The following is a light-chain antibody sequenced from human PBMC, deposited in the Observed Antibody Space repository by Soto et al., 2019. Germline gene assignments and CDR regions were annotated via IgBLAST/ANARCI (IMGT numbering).Light chain of an antibody. Sequence: EIVLTQSPGTLSLSPGERATLSCRASQSVTSSFLAWYQQKPGQAPRLLIYGASSRATGTPERFSGSGSGTDFTLTSSRLEPEDFAVYYCQQYSTAPTFGQGTKVEIK. J-gene: IGKJ1*01. CDR2: GAS. V-gene: IGKV3-20*01. CDR3: QQYSTAPT. CDR1: QSVTSSF.